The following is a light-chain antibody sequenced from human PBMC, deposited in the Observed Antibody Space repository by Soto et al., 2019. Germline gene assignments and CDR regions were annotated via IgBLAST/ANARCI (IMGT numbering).Light chain of an antibody. V-gene: IGKV4-1*01. Sequence: IVMTQSPDSLAVSLGERATINCRSSQSVLYSSNNKNHLAWYQQKPGQPPKLLIYWASTRESGVPDRFSGSGSGTDFTLTISSLQAEDVAAYYCQQYYNTPVTFGQGTKVEIK. CDR1: QSVLYSSNNKNH. CDR2: WAS. CDR3: QQYYNTPVT. J-gene: IGKJ1*01.